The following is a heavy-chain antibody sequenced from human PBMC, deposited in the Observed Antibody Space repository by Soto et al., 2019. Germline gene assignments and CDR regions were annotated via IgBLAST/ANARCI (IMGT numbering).Heavy chain of an antibody. CDR2: ISYDGSNK. CDR1: GFTFSSYG. V-gene: IGHV3-30*18. J-gene: IGHJ4*02. CDR3: AKGFLLRFLEWGPDY. Sequence: GGSLRLSCAASGFTFSSYGMHWVRQAPGKGLEWVAVISYDGSNKYYADSVKGRFTISRDNSKNTLYLQMNILRAEDTAVYYCAKGFLLRFLEWGPDYWGQGTLVTVSS. D-gene: IGHD3-3*01.